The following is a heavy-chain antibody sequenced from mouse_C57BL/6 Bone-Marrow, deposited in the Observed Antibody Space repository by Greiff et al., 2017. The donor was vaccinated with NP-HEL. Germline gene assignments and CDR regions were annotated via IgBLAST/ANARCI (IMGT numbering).Heavy chain of an antibody. Sequence: EVQLVESGGGLVKPGGSLKLSCAASGFTFSSYAMSWVRQTPEKRLEWVATISDGGSYTYYPDNVKGRFTISRDNAKNNLYLQMSHLKSEDTAMYYCARDLRLYYFDYWGQGTTLTVSS. V-gene: IGHV5-4*01. CDR2: ISDGGSYT. J-gene: IGHJ2*01. D-gene: IGHD3-3*01. CDR3: ARDLRLYYFDY. CDR1: GFTFSSYA.